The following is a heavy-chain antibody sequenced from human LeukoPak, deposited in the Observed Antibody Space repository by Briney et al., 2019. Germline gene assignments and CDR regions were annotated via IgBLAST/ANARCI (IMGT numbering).Heavy chain of an antibody. V-gene: IGHV3-48*01. D-gene: IGHD3-3*01. Sequence: GGSLRLSCAASGFTFSSYWMSWVRQAPGKGLEWVSYISSSSSTIYYADSVKGRFTISRDNAKNSLYLQMNSLRAEDTAVYYCARIITIFGVVIIRYYGMDVWGQGTTVTVSS. CDR3: ARIITIFGVVIIRYYGMDV. CDR2: ISSSSSTI. J-gene: IGHJ6*02. CDR1: GFTFSSYW.